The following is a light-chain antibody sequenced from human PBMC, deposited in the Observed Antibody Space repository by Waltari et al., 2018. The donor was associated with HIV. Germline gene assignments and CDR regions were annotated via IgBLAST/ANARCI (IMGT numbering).Light chain of an antibody. Sequence: SYELTQPPSESVSPGETASITCSGDKLGDKYVSWYQQRPGQSPVLLIYQDTKRPSGLPERFSGSNSGNTATLTISGAQAMDESDYYCQASDTWTVFGGGTKLTVL. V-gene: IGLV3-1*01. CDR1: KLGDKY. CDR3: QASDTWTV. CDR2: QDT. J-gene: IGLJ2*01.